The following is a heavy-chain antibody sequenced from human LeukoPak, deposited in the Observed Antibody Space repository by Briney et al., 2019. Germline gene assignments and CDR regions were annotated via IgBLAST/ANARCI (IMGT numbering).Heavy chain of an antibody. D-gene: IGHD6-13*01. CDR1: VFTFSSYS. Sequence: GGSLRLSCAASVFTFSSYSMHWVRQAPCKGLEWVAVISYDGSNKYYADSVKGRFTISRDNSKNTLYLQMNSLRAEDTAVYYCARVPIAAAHWGQGTLVTVSS. V-gene: IGHV3-30*04. CDR2: ISYDGSNK. CDR3: ARVPIAAAH. J-gene: IGHJ4*02.